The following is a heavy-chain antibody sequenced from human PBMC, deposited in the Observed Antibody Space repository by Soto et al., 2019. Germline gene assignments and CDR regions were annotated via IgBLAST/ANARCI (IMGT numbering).Heavy chain of an antibody. J-gene: IGHJ6*02. CDR2: INGGTGQT. CDR1: GYTFSTYA. Sequence: ASVKVSCKASGYTFSTYAMHWVRQAPGQSLEWMGWINGGTGQTRYSQRFQDRVTITRDTPASTANMELTSLTSEDTAVYYCARDGDGRMTTNPYYYNGMDVWGPGTTVTVSS. D-gene: IGHD4-4*01. V-gene: IGHV1-3*01. CDR3: ARDGDGRMTTNPYYYNGMDV.